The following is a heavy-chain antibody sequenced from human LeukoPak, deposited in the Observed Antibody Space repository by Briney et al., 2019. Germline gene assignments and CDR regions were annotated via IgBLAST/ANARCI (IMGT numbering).Heavy chain of an antibody. CDR3: ARQRDILTGYWYYFDY. CDR2: LSPGDSDT. CDR1: GSGFTSYW. Sequence: GAAPLISSYGSGSGFTSYWIGWVRHLPGKGLQGPGLLSPGDSDTRYSPSFQGQVTISADKSISTAYLQWSSLKASDTAMYYCARQRDILTGYWYYFDYWGQGTLVTVSS. J-gene: IGHJ4*02. D-gene: IGHD3-9*01. V-gene: IGHV5-51*01.